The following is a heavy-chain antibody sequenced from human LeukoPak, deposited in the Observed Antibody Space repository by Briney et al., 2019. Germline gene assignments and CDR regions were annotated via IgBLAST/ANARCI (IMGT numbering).Heavy chain of an antibody. CDR2: MNPNSGNS. V-gene: IGHV1-8*01. J-gene: IGHJ4*02. CDR3: ARGYSPTIRTTGNDY. Sequence: GASVKVSCKASGYTFTSHDINWVRQAAGQGLEWIGWMNPNSGNSGYAQNFQGRVIMTRDTSISTAYMELHSLRSEDTAVYYCARGYSPTIRTTGNDYWGQGTLVTVSS. D-gene: IGHD1-1*01. CDR1: GYTFTSHD.